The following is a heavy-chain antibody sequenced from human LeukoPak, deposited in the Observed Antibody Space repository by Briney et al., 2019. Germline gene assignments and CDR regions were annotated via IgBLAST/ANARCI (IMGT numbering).Heavy chain of an antibody. CDR2: IKQDGSEK. Sequence: GGSLRLSCAASGCTFSTSWMHWVRQAPGKGLEWVANIKQDGSEKYYVDSVKGRFTISRDNAKNSLYLQMNSLRAEDSAVYYCARDMARWGSTWGQGTLVTVSS. V-gene: IGHV3-7*01. D-gene: IGHD5-24*01. CDR3: ARDMARWGST. J-gene: IGHJ4*02. CDR1: GCTFSTSW.